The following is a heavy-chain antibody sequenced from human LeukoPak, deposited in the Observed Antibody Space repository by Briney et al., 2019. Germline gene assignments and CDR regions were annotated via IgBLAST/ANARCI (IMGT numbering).Heavy chain of an antibody. Sequence: PGGSLRLSCAASGFSFSTYSMNWVRQAPGKGLEWVSFINSDSSSIDYADSVRGRFTISRDNAKNSLYLQMNSLRAEDTAVYYCAKDPTYGDRRGAFDIWGQGTMVTVSS. CDR1: GFSFSTYS. CDR2: INSDSSSI. D-gene: IGHD4-17*01. J-gene: IGHJ3*02. CDR3: AKDPTYGDRRGAFDI. V-gene: IGHV3-21*01.